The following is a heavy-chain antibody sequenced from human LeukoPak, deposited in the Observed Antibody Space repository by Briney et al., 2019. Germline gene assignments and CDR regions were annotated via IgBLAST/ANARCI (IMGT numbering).Heavy chain of an antibody. D-gene: IGHD4-17*01. J-gene: IGHJ6*02. Sequence: GGSLRLSCAASGFTFSSYAMHWVRQAPGKGLEWVAVISYDGSNKYYADSVKGRFTISRDNSKNTLYLQMNSLRAEDTAVYYCARESTVTDWYGMDVWGQGTTVTVSS. V-gene: IGHV3-30-3*01. CDR1: GFTFSSYA. CDR3: ARESTVTDWYGMDV. CDR2: ISYDGSNK.